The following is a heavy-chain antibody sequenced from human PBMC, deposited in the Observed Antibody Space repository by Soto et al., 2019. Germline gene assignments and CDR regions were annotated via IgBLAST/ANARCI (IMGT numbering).Heavy chain of an antibody. V-gene: IGHV4-61*01. CDR3: ARDGAYYYDSSGPGYFDY. Sequence: SETLSLTCTVSGGSVSSGSYYWSWIRQPPGKGLEWIGYIYYSGSTNYNPSLKSRVTISVDTSKNQFSLKLSSVTAADTAVYYCARDGAYYYDSSGPGYFDYWGQGTLVTVSS. CDR2: IYYSGST. D-gene: IGHD3-22*01. J-gene: IGHJ4*02. CDR1: GGSVSSGSYY.